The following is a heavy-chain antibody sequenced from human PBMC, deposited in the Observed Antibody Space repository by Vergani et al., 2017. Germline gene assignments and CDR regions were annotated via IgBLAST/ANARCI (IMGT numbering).Heavy chain of an antibody. V-gene: IGHV4-39*07. CDR1: GGSISSGDYY. Sequence: QVQLQESGPGLVKPSQTLSLTCTVSGGSISSGDYYWGWIRQPPGKGLEWIGSIYYSGSTYYNPSLKSRVTISVDTSKNQFSLKLSSVTAADTAVYYCARDRSIAAAGSYYYYGMDVWGQGTTVTVS. CDR2: IYYSGST. CDR3: ARDRSIAAAGSYYYYGMDV. J-gene: IGHJ6*02. D-gene: IGHD6-13*01.